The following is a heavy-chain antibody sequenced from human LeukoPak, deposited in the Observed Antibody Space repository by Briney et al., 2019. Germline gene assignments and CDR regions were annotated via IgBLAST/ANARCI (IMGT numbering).Heavy chain of an antibody. D-gene: IGHD3-22*01. CDR2: INSDGSTT. V-gene: IGHV3-74*01. CDR3: PRDLGQYYDTSDNWFDP. J-gene: IGHJ5*02. CDR1: GFTFSSYW. Sequence: GGSLRLSCAASGFTFSSYWMHWVRQAPGKGLVWVSRINSDGSTTSYADSVKGRFTISRDNAKNTLYLQMNSLRAEDTAVYYCPRDLGQYYDTSDNWFDPWGQGTLVTVSS.